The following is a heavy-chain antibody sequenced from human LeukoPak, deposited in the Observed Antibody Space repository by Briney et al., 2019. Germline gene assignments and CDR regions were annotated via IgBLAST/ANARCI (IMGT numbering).Heavy chain of an antibody. CDR1: GYTFTGYY. J-gene: IGHJ4*02. Sequence: ASVKVSCKASGYTFTGYYMHWVRQAPGQGLEWMGWMNPNSGNTGYAQKFQGRVTITRNTSISTAYMELSSLRSEDTAVYYCARGSVAAAGTWDYWGQGTLVTVSS. CDR3: ARGSVAAAGTWDY. V-gene: IGHV1-8*03. CDR2: MNPNSGNT. D-gene: IGHD6-13*01.